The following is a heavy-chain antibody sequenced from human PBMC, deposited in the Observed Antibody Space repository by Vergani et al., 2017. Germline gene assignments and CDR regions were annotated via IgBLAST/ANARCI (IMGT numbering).Heavy chain of an antibody. V-gene: IGHV5-10-1*01. Sequence: EVQLVQSGAEVKKPGESLRISCKGSGYSFTSYWISWVRQMPGKGLEWMGRIDPSDSYTNYSPSFQGHVSISADKSISTAYLQWSSLKASDTAMYYWARHGESIQHYYYGMDVWGQGTTVTVSS. CDR2: IDPSDSYT. D-gene: IGHD5-18*01. CDR1: GYSFTSYW. CDR3: ARHGESIQHYYYGMDV. J-gene: IGHJ6*02.